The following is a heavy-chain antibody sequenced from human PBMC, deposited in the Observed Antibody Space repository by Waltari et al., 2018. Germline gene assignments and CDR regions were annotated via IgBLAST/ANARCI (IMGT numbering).Heavy chain of an antibody. CDR3: ARDGYDFWSGYYRGYMDV. Sequence: QVQLVQSGAEVKKPGASVKVSCKASGYTFTGYYMHWVRQAPGQGLEWMGWINPNSGGTNYAQKFQGRVTMTRDTSISTAYMELSRLRSDDTAVYYCARDGYDFWSGYYRGYMDVWGKGTTVTVSS. CDR2: INPNSGGT. D-gene: IGHD3-3*01. V-gene: IGHV1-2*02. CDR1: GYTFTGYY. J-gene: IGHJ6*03.